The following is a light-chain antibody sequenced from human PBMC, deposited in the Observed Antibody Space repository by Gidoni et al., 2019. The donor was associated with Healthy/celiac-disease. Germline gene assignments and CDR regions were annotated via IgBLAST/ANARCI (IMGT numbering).Light chain of an antibody. CDR2: DAS. V-gene: IGKV3-11*01. CDR3: QQRSNWPGVT. Sequence: EIVLTQSPATLSLSPGERATLSCRASQSVSSYLAWYQQKPGQAPRLLIYDASNMATGIPAMFSGSGSGTDFTLTISSLEPEDFAVYYCQQRSNWPGVTFGPGTKVDIK. CDR1: QSVSSY. J-gene: IGKJ3*01.